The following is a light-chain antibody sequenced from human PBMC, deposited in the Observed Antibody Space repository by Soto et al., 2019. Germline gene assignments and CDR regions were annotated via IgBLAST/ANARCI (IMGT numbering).Light chain of an antibody. V-gene: IGLV2-23*01. J-gene: IGLJ1*01. CDR1: SCDVGSYNL. Sequence: QSALTQPASVSGSPGQSITISCTGTSCDVGSYNLVSWYQQHPGKAPKLMIYEGSKRPSGVSNRFSGSKSGNTASLTISGLQAEDEADYYCCSYAGSSTYVCGTGTKVTVL. CDR2: EGS. CDR3: CSYAGSSTYV.